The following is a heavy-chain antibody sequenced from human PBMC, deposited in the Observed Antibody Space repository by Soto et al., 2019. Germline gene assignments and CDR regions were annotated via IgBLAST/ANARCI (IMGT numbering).Heavy chain of an antibody. Sequence: SETLSLTCTVSGGSISSGDYYWSWFRQPPGKGLEWIAYIYYSGTTYYNPSLKIRVTISRDTSKNQSSLKLESVTAADTAVYYCARGNVVAIDYWGPGTLVTVSS. CDR3: ARGNVVAIDY. D-gene: IGHD2-21*01. CDR2: IYYSGTT. J-gene: IGHJ4*02. CDR1: GGSISSGDYY. V-gene: IGHV4-30-4*01.